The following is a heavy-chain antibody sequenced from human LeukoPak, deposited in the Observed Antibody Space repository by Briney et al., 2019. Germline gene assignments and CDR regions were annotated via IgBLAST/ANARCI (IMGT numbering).Heavy chain of an antibody. Sequence: GGSLRLSCAASGLSFSNYWMSWVRQAPGKGLEWVANIKQDGSEKYYVESVKGRFTISRDNAKNSLFLQMNSLRAEDTAVYYCATLDTDMASLGDYWGQGTLVSVSS. V-gene: IGHV3-7*01. CDR1: GLSFSNYW. D-gene: IGHD5-18*01. CDR2: IKQDGSEK. J-gene: IGHJ4*02. CDR3: ATLDTDMASLGDY.